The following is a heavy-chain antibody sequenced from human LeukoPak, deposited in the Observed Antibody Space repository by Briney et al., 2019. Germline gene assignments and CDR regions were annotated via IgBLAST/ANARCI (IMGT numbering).Heavy chain of an antibody. D-gene: IGHD6-13*01. CDR1: GFTLSSYG. J-gene: IGHJ4*02. V-gene: IGHV3-30*18. CDR2: ISYDGSNK. CDR3: AKDDIAAAAFDY. Sequence: GGSLRLSCAASGFTLSSYGMHWVRQAHGKGLEWVAVISYDGSNKYYADSVKGRFTISRDNSKNTLYLQMNSLRAEDTAVYYCAKDDIAAAAFDYWGQGTLVTVSS.